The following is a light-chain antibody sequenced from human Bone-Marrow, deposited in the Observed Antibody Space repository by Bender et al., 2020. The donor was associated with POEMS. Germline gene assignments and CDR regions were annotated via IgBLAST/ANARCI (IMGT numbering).Light chain of an antibody. J-gene: IGLJ3*02. CDR3: QSYDTRLSNSGV. Sequence: QSALTQPRSVSGSPGQSVTISCTGTSSDVGGYNYVSWYQHHPGIAPKLMIYDVNKRPIGVPDRFSGSKSGNTASLTISGLQPEDEVDYYCQSYDTRLSNSGVFGGGTRLTVL. V-gene: IGLV2-11*01. CDR2: DVN. CDR1: SSDVGGYNY.